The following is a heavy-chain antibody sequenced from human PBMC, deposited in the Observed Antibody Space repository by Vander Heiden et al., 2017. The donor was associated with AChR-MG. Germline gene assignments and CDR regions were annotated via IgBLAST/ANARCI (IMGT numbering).Heavy chain of an antibody. Sequence: QVQLVQSGAEVKKPGASVKVSCKASGYTFTGYYMHWVRQAPGQGLEWMGWINPNSGGTNYAQKFQGRVTMTRDTSISTAYMELSRLRSDDTAVYYCARPSGSSSWYGYYYYGMDVWGQGTTVTVSS. CDR1: GYTFTGYY. D-gene: IGHD6-13*01. CDR2: INPNSGGT. V-gene: IGHV1-2*02. CDR3: ARPSGSSSWYGYYYYGMDV. J-gene: IGHJ6*02.